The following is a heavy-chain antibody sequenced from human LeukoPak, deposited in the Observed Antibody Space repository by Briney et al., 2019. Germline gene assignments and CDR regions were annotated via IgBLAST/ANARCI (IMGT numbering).Heavy chain of an antibody. Sequence: PGGSLRLSCAASGFTFNNYAMSWVRQAPGKGLEWVSAISGSGGRTYYADSVKGRFTISRDDSKSTLFLQMNSLRAEDTAVYYCAKTLRYCSGGSCSDWGQGTLVTVSS. CDR3: AKTLRYCSGGSCSD. J-gene: IGHJ4*02. V-gene: IGHV3-23*01. D-gene: IGHD2-15*01. CDR1: GFTFNNYA. CDR2: ISGSGGRT.